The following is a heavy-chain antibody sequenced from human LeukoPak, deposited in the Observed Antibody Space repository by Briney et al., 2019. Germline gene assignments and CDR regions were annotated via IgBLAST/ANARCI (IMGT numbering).Heavy chain of an antibody. CDR2: ISGSGGST. D-gene: IGHD4-17*01. V-gene: IGHV3-23*01. J-gene: IGHJ4*02. CDR3: AKNGVPVRI. Sequence: PGGSLGLSCAASGFTFSTYAMSWVRQAPGKGLEWVSAISGSGGSTYYADSVKGRFTISRDNSKNTLYLQINSLRAEDTAVYYCAKNGVPVRIWGQGTLVTVSS. CDR1: GFTFSTYA.